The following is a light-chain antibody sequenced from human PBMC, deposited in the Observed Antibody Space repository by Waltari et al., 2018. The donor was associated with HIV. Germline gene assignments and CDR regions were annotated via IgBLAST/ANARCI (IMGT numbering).Light chain of an antibody. CDR1: NIGSKS. CDR2: DDR. CDR3: QVWESSSDHVV. V-gene: IGLV3-21*02. J-gene: IGLJ2*01. Sequence: SYVLTQSPSVSVALGQTASIACGGNNIGSKSVHWYQQKPGLAPALVIYDDRDRPSGIPERFSGSNSGHTATLSIGRVEAGDEADYYCQVWESSSDHVVIGGGTKLTV.